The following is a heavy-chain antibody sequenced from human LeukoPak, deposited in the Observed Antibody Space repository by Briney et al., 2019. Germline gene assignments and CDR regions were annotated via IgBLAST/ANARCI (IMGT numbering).Heavy chain of an antibody. CDR1: GGSISSTTSY. CDR2: FYYSGST. V-gene: IGHV4-39*01. CDR3: AHQPSGSYSIDY. J-gene: IGHJ4*02. Sequence: SETLSLTCTVSGGSISSTTSYWGWIRQPPGKGLEWVGSFYYSGSTSFNPSLKSGVTISADMPKNQFSLKLSSVTAADTAVYYCAHQPSGSYSIDYWGQGTLVTVSS. D-gene: IGHD1-26*01.